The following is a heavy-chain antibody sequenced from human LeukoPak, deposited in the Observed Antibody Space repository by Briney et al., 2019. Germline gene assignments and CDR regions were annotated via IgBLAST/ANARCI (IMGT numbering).Heavy chain of an antibody. J-gene: IGHJ6*02. V-gene: IGHV4-59*05. CDR3: ARQGWASYYYYGVDV. CDR1: GGSISSYY. D-gene: IGHD6-19*01. Sequence: PSETLSLTCTVSGGSISSYYWSWIRQPPGKGLEWIGSIYYSGSTYYNSSLKSRVTISIDTSKNQFSLKLSSVTAADTAVYYCARQGWASYYYYGVDVWGQGTTVTVSS. CDR2: IYYSGST.